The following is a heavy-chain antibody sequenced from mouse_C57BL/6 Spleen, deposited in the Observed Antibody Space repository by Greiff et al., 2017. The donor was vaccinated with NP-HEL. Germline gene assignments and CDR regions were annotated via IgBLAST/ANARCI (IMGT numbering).Heavy chain of an antibody. J-gene: IGHJ4*01. D-gene: IGHD2-4*01. V-gene: IGHV1-61*01. CDR3: ARSSYYDYGYYAMDY. CDR1: GYTFTSYW. CDR2: IYPSDSET. Sequence: VQLQQPGAELVRPGSSVKLSCKASGYTFTSYWMDWVKQRPGQGLEWIGNIYPSDSETHYNQKFKDKATLTVDKSSSTAYMQLSSLTSEDSAVYYCARSSYYDYGYYAMDYWGQGTSVTVSS.